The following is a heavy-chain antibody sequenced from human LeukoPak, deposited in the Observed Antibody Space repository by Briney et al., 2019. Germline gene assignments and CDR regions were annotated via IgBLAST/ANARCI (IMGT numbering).Heavy chain of an antibody. CDR1: GFSLTNYG. CDR2: INHDGSLT. Sequence: GGSLRLSCAASGFSLTNYGMHWARQSPGKGLVWVSHINHDGSLTNYADSVKGRFTISRDIAKNTVYLQMNSLGAEDTATYYCSRDVFSLGDSWGQGTLVTVSS. CDR3: SRDVFSLGDS. V-gene: IGHV3-74*01. D-gene: IGHD2/OR15-2a*01. J-gene: IGHJ4*02.